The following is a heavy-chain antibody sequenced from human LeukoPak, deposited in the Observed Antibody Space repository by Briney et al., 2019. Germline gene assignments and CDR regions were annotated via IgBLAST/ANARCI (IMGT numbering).Heavy chain of an antibody. V-gene: IGHV4-4*07. CDR3: ARESKTYDGSGYYHDY. J-gene: IGHJ4*01. D-gene: IGHD3-22*01. Sequence: SETLSLTCTVSGGSISNYYWSWIRQPAGKGLEWVGRIYTSGSTNYNPSLESRVTISVDTSKNQFSLNLNSVTAADTAVYYCARESKTYDGSGYYHDYWGQGTLVTVSS. CDR2: IYTSGST. CDR1: GGSISNYY.